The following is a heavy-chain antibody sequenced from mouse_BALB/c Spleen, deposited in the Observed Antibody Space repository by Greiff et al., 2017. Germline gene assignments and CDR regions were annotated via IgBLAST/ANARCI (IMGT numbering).Heavy chain of an antibody. J-gene: IGHJ4*01. D-gene: IGHD3-1*01. Sequence: VQLQQTGPELVKPGASVKISCKASGYSFTDYIMLWVKQSHGKSLEWIGNINPYYGSTSYNLKFKGKATLTVDKSSSTAYMPLHSLTSEDSAVYYFSRSGGLRDYAMDYWGQGTSVTVSS. CDR3: SRSGGLRDYAMDY. CDR2: INPYYGST. CDR1: GYSFTDYI. V-gene: IGHV1-39*01.